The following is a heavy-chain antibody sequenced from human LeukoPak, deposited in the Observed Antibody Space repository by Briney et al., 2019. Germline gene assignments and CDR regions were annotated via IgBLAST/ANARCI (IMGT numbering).Heavy chain of an antibody. Sequence: GGSLRLSCAASGFTFSSYSMNWVRQAPGKGLEWVSSICSSSSYIYYADSVKGRFTISRDNAKNSLYLQMNSLRAEDTAVYYCARFIDYYDSSGYYFEYYYGMDVWGQGTTVTVSS. CDR3: ARFIDYYDSSGYYFEYYYGMDV. J-gene: IGHJ6*02. CDR2: ICSSSSYI. D-gene: IGHD3-22*01. V-gene: IGHV3-21*01. CDR1: GFTFSSYS.